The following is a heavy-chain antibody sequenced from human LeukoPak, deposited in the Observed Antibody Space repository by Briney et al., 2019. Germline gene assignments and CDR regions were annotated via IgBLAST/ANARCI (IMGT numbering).Heavy chain of an antibody. CDR2: ISYDGSNK. Sequence: GGSLRLSCAASGFTFSSYAMHWVRQAPGKGLEWVAVISYDGSNKYYADSVKGRFTISRDNSKDTLYLQMNSLRAEDTAVYYCARGRDYYGSGRRFDYWGQGTLVTVSS. D-gene: IGHD3-10*01. V-gene: IGHV3-30*04. CDR1: GFTFSSYA. CDR3: ARGRDYYGSGRRFDY. J-gene: IGHJ4*02.